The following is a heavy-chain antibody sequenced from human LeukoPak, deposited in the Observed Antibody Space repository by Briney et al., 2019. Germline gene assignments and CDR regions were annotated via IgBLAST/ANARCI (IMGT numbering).Heavy chain of an antibody. J-gene: IGHJ5*02. V-gene: IGHV3-43*02. Sequence: PGGSLRLSCAASGFTFDDYAMPWVRHAPGKGLEWVSLISGDGGSTYYADSVKGRFTISRDNSKNSLYLQMNSLRTEDTALYYCAKDYDYVWGSYRANWFDPWGQGTLVTVSS. CDR2: ISGDGGST. CDR1: GFTFDDYA. CDR3: AKDYDYVWGSYRANWFDP. D-gene: IGHD3-16*02.